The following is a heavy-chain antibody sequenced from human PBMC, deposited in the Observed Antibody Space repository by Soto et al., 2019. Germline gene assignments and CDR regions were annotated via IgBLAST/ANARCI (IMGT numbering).Heavy chain of an antibody. J-gene: IGHJ3*02. Sequence: GGSLRLSCAASGFTFSSYAMQWVRQAPGKGLEWVAVISYDGSNKYYADSVKGRFTISRDNSKNTLYLQMNSLRAEDTAVYYCARALVDSSGWVGDAFDIWGQGTMVTVSS. CDR1: GFTFSSYA. D-gene: IGHD6-19*01. V-gene: IGHV3-30-3*01. CDR2: ISYDGSNK. CDR3: ARALVDSSGWVGDAFDI.